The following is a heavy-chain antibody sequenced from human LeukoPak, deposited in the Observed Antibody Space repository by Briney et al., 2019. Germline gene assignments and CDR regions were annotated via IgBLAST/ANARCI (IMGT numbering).Heavy chain of an antibody. CDR1: GFTFDDYA. J-gene: IGHJ3*02. CDR3: AKDQGSSWDENAFDI. CDR2: ISWNSGSI. Sequence: GGSLRLSCAASGFTFDDYAMHWVRQAPGKGLEWVSGISWNSGSIGYADSVKGRFTISRDNAKNSLYLQMNSLRAEDMALYYCAKDQGSSWDENAFDIWGQGTMVTVSS. V-gene: IGHV3-9*03. D-gene: IGHD6-13*01.